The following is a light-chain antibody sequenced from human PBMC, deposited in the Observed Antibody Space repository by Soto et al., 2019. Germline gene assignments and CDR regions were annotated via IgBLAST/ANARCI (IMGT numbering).Light chain of an antibody. CDR1: NSDVGGYNY. CDR3: YSFASSFYGV. Sequence: QSALTQPRSVSGSPGQSVTISCTGTNSDVGGYNYVSWYQHRPGKAPKLMIYTVSLRPSGVPDRFSGSKSGNTASLTISGLQAEDEADYYCYSFASSFYGVFGGGTKVTVL. J-gene: IGLJ3*02. CDR2: TVS. V-gene: IGLV2-11*01.